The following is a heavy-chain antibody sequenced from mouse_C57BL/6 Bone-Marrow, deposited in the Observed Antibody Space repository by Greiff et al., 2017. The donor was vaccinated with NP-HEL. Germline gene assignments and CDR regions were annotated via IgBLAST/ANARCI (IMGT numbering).Heavy chain of an antibody. V-gene: IGHV1-15*01. CDR1: GYTFTDYE. CDR3: TVCITTVVR. Sequence: VQLQQSGAELVRPGASVTLSCKASGYTFTDYEMHWVKQTPVHGLEWIGAIDPETGGTAYNQKFKGQAILTADKSSSTAYLELRSLTSEDSAVYYCTVCITTVVRWGQGTTLTVSS. J-gene: IGHJ2*01. D-gene: IGHD1-1*01. CDR2: IDPETGGT.